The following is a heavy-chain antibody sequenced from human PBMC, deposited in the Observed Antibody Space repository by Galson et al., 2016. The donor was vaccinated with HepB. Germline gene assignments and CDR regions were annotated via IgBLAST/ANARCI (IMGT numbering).Heavy chain of an antibody. V-gene: IGHV3-33*01. CDR2: IWHDGSQN. CDR3: ARDASGSRADCDD. J-gene: IGHJ4*02. D-gene: IGHD3-10*01. Sequence: SLRLWCAASGFTFSDYGMHWVRQPPGQGLEWVASIWHDGSQNFYADSVKGRFTIARDNSKNTVHLQMTSLRAVDTAVYYCARDASGSRADCDDWGQGIAVTVSS. CDR1: GFTFSDYG.